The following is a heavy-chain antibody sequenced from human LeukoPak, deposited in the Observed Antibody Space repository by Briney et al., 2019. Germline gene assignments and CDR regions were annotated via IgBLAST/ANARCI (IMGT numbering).Heavy chain of an antibody. CDR2: IYYSGSSGST. D-gene: IGHD6-13*01. J-gene: IGHJ5*02. Sequence: SETLSLTCTGSGGSISGYFWSWIRQPPGKGLEWIGYIYYSGSSGSTHYNPSLRSRVTISVDTSKNQFSLKLSSVTAADTAVYHCARDISSSSWFSNWFDPWGQGTLVTVSS. CDR1: GGSISGYF. V-gene: IGHV4-59*01. CDR3: ARDISSSSWFSNWFDP.